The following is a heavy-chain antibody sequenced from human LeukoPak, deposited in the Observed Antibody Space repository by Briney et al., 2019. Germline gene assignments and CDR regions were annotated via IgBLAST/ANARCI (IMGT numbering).Heavy chain of an antibody. CDR1: GFTFSSYA. J-gene: IGHJ3*02. V-gene: IGHV3-30-3*01. CDR2: ISYDGSNK. D-gene: IGHD7-27*01. Sequence: GGSLRLSCAASGFTFSSYAMHWVRQAPGKGLEWVAVISYDGSNKYYADSVTGRFTISRDNSKNTLYLQMNSLRAEDTAVYYCARAMNWGKGHDAFDIWGQGTMVTVSS. CDR3: ARAMNWGKGHDAFDI.